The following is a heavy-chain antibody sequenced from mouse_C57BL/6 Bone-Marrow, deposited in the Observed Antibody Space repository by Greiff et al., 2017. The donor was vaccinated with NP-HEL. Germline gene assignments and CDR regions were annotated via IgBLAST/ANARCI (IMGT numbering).Heavy chain of an antibody. CDR1: GFTFSSYA. Sequence: EVKLQESGEGLVKPGGSLKLSCAASGFTFSSYAMSWVRQTPEKRLEWVAYISSGGDYIYYADTVKGRFTISRDNARNTLYLQMSSLKSEDTAMYYCTRQYPPYFDYWGQGTTLTVSS. J-gene: IGHJ2*01. V-gene: IGHV5-9-1*02. CDR3: TRQYPPYFDY. CDR2: ISSGGDYI. D-gene: IGHD5-1*01.